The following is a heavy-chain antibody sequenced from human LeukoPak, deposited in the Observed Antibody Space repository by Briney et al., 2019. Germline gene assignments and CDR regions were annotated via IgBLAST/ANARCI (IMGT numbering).Heavy chain of an antibody. D-gene: IGHD5-18*01. V-gene: IGHV4-59*12. J-gene: IGHJ4*02. CDR1: GGSISSYY. CDR3: ARDSQAYSYVFDY. Sequence: SETLSLTCTVSGGSISSYYWSWIRQPPGKGLEWIGYIYYSGSTNYNPSLKSRVTISVDTSKNQFSLKLSSVTAADTDVYYCARDSQAYSYVFDYWGQGTMVTVSS. CDR2: IYYSGST.